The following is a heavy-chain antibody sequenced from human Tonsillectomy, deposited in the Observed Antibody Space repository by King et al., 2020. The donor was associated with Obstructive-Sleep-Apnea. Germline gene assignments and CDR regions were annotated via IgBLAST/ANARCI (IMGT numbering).Heavy chain of an antibody. CDR3: ATERGYSDFDG. CDR2: IVVGSANT. D-gene: IGHD5-12*01. CDR1: GFTFSNSI. J-gene: IGHJ4*02. V-gene: IGHV1-58*02. Sequence: QLVQSGPEVKKPGTSVKVSCKASGFTFSNSIIQWVRQARGQRLEWMGWIVVGSANTDYAQKFQERVSITRDVSTNTAYMELSSLRSEDTAIYYGATERGYSDFDGWGQGTLVTVSS.